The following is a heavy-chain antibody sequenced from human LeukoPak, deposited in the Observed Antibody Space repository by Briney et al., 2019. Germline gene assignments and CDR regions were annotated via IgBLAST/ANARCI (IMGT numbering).Heavy chain of an antibody. Sequence: GRSLRLSCAASGFTFSSYGMHWVRQAPGKGLEWVAVIWYDGSNKYYADSVKGRFTISRDNSKNTLYLQMNSLRAEDTAVYYCAGRRDGYNMDFDIWGQGTMVTVSS. J-gene: IGHJ3*02. D-gene: IGHD5-12*01. CDR3: AGRRDGYNMDFDI. V-gene: IGHV3-33*01. CDR1: GFTFSSYG. CDR2: IWYDGSNK.